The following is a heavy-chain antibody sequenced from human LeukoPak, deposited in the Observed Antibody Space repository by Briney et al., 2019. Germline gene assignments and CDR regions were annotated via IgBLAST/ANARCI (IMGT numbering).Heavy chain of an antibody. V-gene: IGHV3-23*01. CDR1: GFTFSSCA. CDR3: AKTRPLDSSSWSHGDY. CDR2: ISGSGDST. J-gene: IGHJ4*02. D-gene: IGHD6-13*01. Sequence: PGGSLRLSCAASGFTFSSCAMSWVRQAPGKGLKWVSAISGSGDSTYYGDSVKGRFTISRDNSKNTLYLQMNSLRAEDTAVYYCAKTRPLDSSSWSHGDYWGQGTLVTVSS.